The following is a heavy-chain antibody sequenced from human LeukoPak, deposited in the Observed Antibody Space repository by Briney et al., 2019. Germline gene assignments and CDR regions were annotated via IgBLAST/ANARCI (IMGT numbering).Heavy chain of an antibody. Sequence: GGSLRLSCAASGFAFSSYAMSWVCQAPGKGLEWVSVIHSVGSTYYEDSVKGRFSISRDNSKNTVYLQMNSLRAEDPAVYFCARGFGVMDVWAKGPRSPSPQ. V-gene: IGHV3-53*01. CDR3: ARGFGVMDV. CDR2: IHSVGST. D-gene: IGHD3-16*01. J-gene: IGHJ6*04. CDR1: GFAFSSYA.